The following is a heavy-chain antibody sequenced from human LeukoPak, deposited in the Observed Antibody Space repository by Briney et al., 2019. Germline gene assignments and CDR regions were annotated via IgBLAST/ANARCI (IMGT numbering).Heavy chain of an antibody. CDR1: GFTFSSYA. Sequence: PGGSLRLSCAASGFTFSSYAMSWVRQAPGKGLGWVSVISGSGGSTYYADSVKGRFTISRDNSKNTLYLQMNTLRAEDTAVHYCAKATDTAARPYDYWGQGTLATVSS. J-gene: IGHJ4*02. V-gene: IGHV3-23*01. D-gene: IGHD6-6*01. CDR2: ISGSGGST. CDR3: AKATDTAARPYDY.